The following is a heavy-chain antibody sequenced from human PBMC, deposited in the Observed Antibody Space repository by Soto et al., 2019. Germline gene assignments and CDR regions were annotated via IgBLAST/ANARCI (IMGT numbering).Heavy chain of an antibody. CDR3: PKEEAGTGVTLFNY. D-gene: IGHD6-19*01. Sequence: GGSLRLSCAASGFTFGTYAMSWVRQAPGKGLEWVSGISDSGAGTYYADSVKGRFTISRDNSKDTLYLQMNSLRAEDMAVYYCPKEEAGTGVTLFNYWGQGALVTVSS. J-gene: IGHJ4*02. CDR1: GFTFGTYA. V-gene: IGHV3-23*01. CDR2: ISDSGAGT.